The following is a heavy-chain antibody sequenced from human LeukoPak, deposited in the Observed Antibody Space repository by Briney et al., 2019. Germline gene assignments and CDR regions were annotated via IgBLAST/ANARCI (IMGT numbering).Heavy chain of an antibody. CDR1: GFTFSSYT. D-gene: IGHD2-21*02. V-gene: IGHV3-23*01. CDR3: ARDAYCGSDCYSPSPFDY. J-gene: IGHJ4*02. CDR2: ISGSGGST. Sequence: PGGSLRLSCAASGFTFSSYTMSWVRQAPGKGLEWVSTISGSGGSTYYADSVKGRFTISRDNSKNTLYLQMNSLRAEDTAVYYCARDAYCGSDCYSPSPFDYWGQGTLVTVSS.